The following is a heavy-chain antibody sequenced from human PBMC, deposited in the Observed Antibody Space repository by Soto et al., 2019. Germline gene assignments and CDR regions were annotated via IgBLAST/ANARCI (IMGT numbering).Heavy chain of an antibody. CDR1: GFTFSSYG. Sequence: GGSLRLSCAASGFTFSSYGMHWVRQAPGKGLEWVAVISYDGSNKYYADSVKGRFTISRDNSKNTLYLQMNSLRAEDTAVYYCAKESDYYYGMDVWGQGTTVTVSS. V-gene: IGHV3-30*18. CDR3: AKESDYYYGMDV. CDR2: ISYDGSNK. J-gene: IGHJ6*02.